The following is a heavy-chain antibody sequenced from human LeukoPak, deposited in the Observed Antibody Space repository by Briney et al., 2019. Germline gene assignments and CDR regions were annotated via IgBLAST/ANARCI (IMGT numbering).Heavy chain of an antibody. CDR1: GFTFSSYL. CDR2: ITSDGSST. Sequence: GGSLRLACAASGFTFSSYLMHWVRQAPGKGLVWVSRITSDGSSTAYADSVKGRFTISRDNAKNTLYLQMNSLRAEDTAVYYCARVAGTYQASRCDYWGQGTLVTVSS. D-gene: IGHD5-24*01. V-gene: IGHV3-74*01. CDR3: ARVAGTYQASRCDY. J-gene: IGHJ4*02.